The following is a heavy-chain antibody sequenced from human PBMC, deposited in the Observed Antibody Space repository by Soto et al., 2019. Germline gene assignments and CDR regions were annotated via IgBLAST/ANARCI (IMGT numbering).Heavy chain of an antibody. Sequence: QVQLVQSGAEVKKPGSSVKVSCKASGGTFSTYPISWVRQAPGQGLEWMGGINPIFGTANYAQKLQGRVTITADESTTTAYMQLSSLRSDDTAVYYCARLRASNYKAYQHWGQGTLVTVSS. J-gene: IGHJ1*01. CDR2: INPIFGTA. CDR3: ARLRASNYKAYQH. D-gene: IGHD4-4*01. CDR1: GGTFSTYP. V-gene: IGHV1-69*12.